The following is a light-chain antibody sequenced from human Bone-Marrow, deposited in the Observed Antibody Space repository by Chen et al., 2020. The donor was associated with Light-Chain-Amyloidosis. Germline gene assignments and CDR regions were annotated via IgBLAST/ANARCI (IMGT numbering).Light chain of an antibody. CDR2: EVN. Sequence: QSALTQPPSGSGSPGQSVTISCTGTSGDVGRYDRVSWYQQSPGTAPKVIIFEVNNRPSGVPDRFSGSKSGNAASLTISGLQAEDEGDYYCSSYTSISTLIFGGGTKLTVL. CDR1: SGDVGRYDR. CDR3: SSYTSISTLI. J-gene: IGLJ2*01. V-gene: IGLV2-18*02.